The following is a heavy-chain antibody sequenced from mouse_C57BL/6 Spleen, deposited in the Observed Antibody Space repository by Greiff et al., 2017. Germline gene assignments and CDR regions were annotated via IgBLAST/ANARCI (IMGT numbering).Heavy chain of an antibody. J-gene: IGHJ2*01. Sequence: VQLQQSGAELVRPGASVTLSCKASGYTFTDYEMHWVKQTPVHGLEWIGAIDPETGGTAYNQKFKGKAILTADKSSSTAYMELRSLTSEDSAVYYCTKIPNYCGSSYDYLDYWGQGTTLTVSS. CDR1: GYTFTDYE. V-gene: IGHV1-15*01. CDR2: IDPETGGT. D-gene: IGHD1-1*01. CDR3: TKIPNYCGSSYDYLDY.